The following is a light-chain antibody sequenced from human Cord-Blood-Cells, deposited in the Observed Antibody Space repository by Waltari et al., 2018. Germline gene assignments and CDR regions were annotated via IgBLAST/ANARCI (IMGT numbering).Light chain of an antibody. J-gene: IGLJ2*01. CDR2: DVS. CDR1: SSDVGGYNY. CDR3: CSYAGSYTFVV. V-gene: IGLV2-11*01. Sequence: QSALTQPRSVSGSPGQSVTIPCTGNSSDVGGYNYVSWYQQHPGKATKLMIYDVSKRPSGVPDRFSGSKSGNTASLTISGLQAEDEADYYCCSYAGSYTFVVFGGGTKLTVL.